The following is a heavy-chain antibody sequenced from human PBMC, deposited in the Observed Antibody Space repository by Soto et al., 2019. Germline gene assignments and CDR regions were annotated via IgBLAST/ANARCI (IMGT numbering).Heavy chain of an antibody. CDR3: ARHYFARGSSSYPDY. D-gene: IGHD6-13*01. CDR1: GGSISSYY. CDR2: IYYSGST. J-gene: IGHJ4*02. Sequence: SETLSLTCTVSGGSISSYYWSWIRQPPGKGLEWIGYIYYSGSTNYNPSLKSRVTISVDTSKNQFSLKLSSVTAADTAVYYCARHYFARGSSSYPDYWGQGTLVTVSS. V-gene: IGHV4-59*08.